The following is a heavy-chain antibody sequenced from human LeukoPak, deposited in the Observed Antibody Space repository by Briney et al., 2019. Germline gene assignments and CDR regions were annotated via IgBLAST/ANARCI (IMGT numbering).Heavy chain of an antibody. CDR1: GFTFSSYS. CDR3: ARNEGVGVGAYFDY. D-gene: IGHD1-26*01. V-gene: IGHV3-21*01. CDR2: ISSSSTYI. Sequence: GGSLRLSCAASGFTFSSYSMNWVRQAPGKGLEWVSSISSSSTYIYYAESVKGRFTISRDNAKNSLYLHMNSLRAEDTAVYYCARNEGVGVGAYFDYWGQGILVTVSS. J-gene: IGHJ4*02.